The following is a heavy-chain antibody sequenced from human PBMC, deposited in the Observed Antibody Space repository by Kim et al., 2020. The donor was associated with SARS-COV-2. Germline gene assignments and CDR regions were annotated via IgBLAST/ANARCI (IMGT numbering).Heavy chain of an antibody. D-gene: IGHD3-10*01. J-gene: IGHJ5*02. Sequence: LKSRVTISVDTSKNQFSLKLSSVTAADTAVYYCARDRSMVRGVITHWFDPWGQGTLVTVSS. CDR3: ARDRSMVRGVITHWFDP. V-gene: IGHV4-59*01.